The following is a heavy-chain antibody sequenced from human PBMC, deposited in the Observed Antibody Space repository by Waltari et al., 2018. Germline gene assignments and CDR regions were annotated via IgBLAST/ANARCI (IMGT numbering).Heavy chain of an antibody. CDR2: ISDSGVIT. CDR1: GFNFNSYA. D-gene: IGHD3-22*01. Sequence: EEHLLESGGGLAQPGGSLRLSCAASGFNFNSYAMSWVRQAPGKGLEWVSGISDSGVITKYADSVKGRFTVSRDNSKNTVFLHLNSLRAEDTAIYYCARHLYSIDYLELAKWGQGTLVTVSS. CDR3: ARHLYSIDYLELAK. J-gene: IGHJ4*02. V-gene: IGHV3-23*01.